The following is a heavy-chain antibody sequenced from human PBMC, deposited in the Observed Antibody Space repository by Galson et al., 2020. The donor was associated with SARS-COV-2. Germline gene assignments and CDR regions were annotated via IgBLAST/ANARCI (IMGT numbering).Heavy chain of an antibody. CDR3: AREVATSAGRAFDI. D-gene: IGHD6-13*01. Sequence: PSETLSLTCTVSGGSTNNYYWSWIRQPAGKGLEWIGRIDTSGNTNYNPSLKSRVTMSVDTSKNQFSLNLNSVTAADTAVYYCAREVATSAGRAFDIWGQGTMVAVSS. V-gene: IGHV4-4*07. CDR2: IDTSGNT. J-gene: IGHJ3*02. CDR1: GGSTNNYY.